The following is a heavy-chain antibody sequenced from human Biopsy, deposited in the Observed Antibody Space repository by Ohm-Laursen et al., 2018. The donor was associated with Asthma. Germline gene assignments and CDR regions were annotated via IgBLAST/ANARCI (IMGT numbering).Heavy chain of an antibody. Sequence: SETLSLTCTVSGGSIISSSWWSWVRQTPGKGLEWIGEIYHSGPTNYNPSLKSRVTISVDKSKNQFSLKLPSVTAADTAVYYCAKIYDRLVLYGMDVWGQGTTVTVSS. D-gene: IGHD6-19*01. J-gene: IGHJ6*02. CDR3: AKIYDRLVLYGMDV. CDR2: IYHSGPT. CDR1: GGSIISSSW. V-gene: IGHV4-4*02.